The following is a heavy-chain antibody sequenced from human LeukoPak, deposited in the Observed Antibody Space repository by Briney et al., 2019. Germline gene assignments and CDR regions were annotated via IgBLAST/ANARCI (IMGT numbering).Heavy chain of an antibody. Sequence: SETLSLTCTVSGGSISSYYWSWIRQPPGKGLEWIGRIYTSGSTNYNPSLKSRVTMSVDTSKNQFSLKLSSVTAADTAVYYCARLSCSSSSCYYNWFDPWGQGTLVTVSS. CDR1: GGSISSYY. CDR2: IYTSGST. D-gene: IGHD2-2*01. J-gene: IGHJ5*02. V-gene: IGHV4-4*07. CDR3: ARLSCSSSSCYYNWFDP.